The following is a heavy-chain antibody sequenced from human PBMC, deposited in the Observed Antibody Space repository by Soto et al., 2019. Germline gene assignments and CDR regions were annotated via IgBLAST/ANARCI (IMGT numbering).Heavy chain of an antibody. D-gene: IGHD2-2*02. CDR1: GFTFSSYS. V-gene: IGHV3-21*01. CDR3: ARENTPGYCSSTSCYTRFDY. CDR2: ISSSSSYI. Sequence: EVQLVESGGGLVKPGGSLRLSCAASGFTFSSYSMNWVRQAPGKGLEWVSSISSSSSYIYYADSVKGRFTISRDNAKNSLYLEMNSRRAEDTAVYYWARENTPGYCSSTSCYTRFDYWGQGTLVTVSS. J-gene: IGHJ4*02.